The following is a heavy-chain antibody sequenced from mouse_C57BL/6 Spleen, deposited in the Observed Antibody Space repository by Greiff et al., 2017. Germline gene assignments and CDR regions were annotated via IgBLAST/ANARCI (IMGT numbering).Heavy chain of an antibody. J-gene: IGHJ2*01. V-gene: IGHV1-4*01. Sequence: VQLQQSGAELARPGASVKMSCKASGYTFTSYTMHWVQQRPGKGLEWIGYINPSSGYTKYNQKFKDKATLPADKSSSPAYMQLSSLTSLDSAVYYCSKGGGSRRWAYYFDDWGQGTTLTVSA. D-gene: IGHD2-2*01. CDR3: SKGGGSRRWAYYFDD. CDR2: INPSSGYT. CDR1: GYTFTSYT.